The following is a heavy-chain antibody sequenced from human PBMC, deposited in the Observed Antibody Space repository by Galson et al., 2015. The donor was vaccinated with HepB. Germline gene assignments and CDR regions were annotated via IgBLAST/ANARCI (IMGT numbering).Heavy chain of an antibody. V-gene: IGHV4-30-2*01. Sequence: TLSLTCAVSGGSISSGDYSWSWIRQPPGKGLEWIGYIYHSGSTYYNPSLKNRVTISVDRSKNQCSLKLSSVTAADTAVYYCASQGVGDWFDPWGQGILVTVSS. D-gene: IGHD2-21*01. J-gene: IGHJ5*02. CDR2: IYHSGST. CDR1: GGSISSGDYS. CDR3: ASQGVGDWFDP.